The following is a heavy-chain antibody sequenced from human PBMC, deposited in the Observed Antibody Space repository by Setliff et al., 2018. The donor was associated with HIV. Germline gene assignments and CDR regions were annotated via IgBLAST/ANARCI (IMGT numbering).Heavy chain of an antibody. CDR3: ARASYYYDSSGWVDY. V-gene: IGHV3-30*04. CDR2: ISYDGSNK. Sequence: GGSLRLSCAASGFTVSSYAMHWVRQAPGKGLEWVAVISYDGSNKYYADSVKGRFTISRDNSKNTLYLQMNSLRAEDTAVYYCARASYYYDSSGWVDYWGQGTLVTVSS. D-gene: IGHD3-22*01. CDR1: GFTVSSYA. J-gene: IGHJ4*02.